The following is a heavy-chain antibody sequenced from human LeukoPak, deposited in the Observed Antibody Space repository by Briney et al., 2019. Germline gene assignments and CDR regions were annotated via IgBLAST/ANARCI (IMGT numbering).Heavy chain of an antibody. J-gene: IGHJ3*02. CDR3: ARQSIAAFDAFDI. V-gene: IGHV3-66*04. D-gene: IGHD6-6*01. CDR1: GFTVSSNY. Sequence: GGSLRLSCAASGFTVSSNYMSWVRQAPGKGMEWVSVIYSGGSTYYADSVKGRFTISRDNSKNTLYLQMNSLRAEDTAVYYCARQSIAAFDAFDIWGPGTMVTVSS. CDR2: IYSGGST.